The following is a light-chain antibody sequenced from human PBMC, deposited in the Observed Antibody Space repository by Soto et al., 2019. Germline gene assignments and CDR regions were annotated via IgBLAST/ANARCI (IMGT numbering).Light chain of an antibody. CDR3: MQAVQPPWT. J-gene: IGKJ1*01. CDR1: QSLLHSNGYNY. V-gene: IGKV2-28*01. Sequence: DIVMTQSPLSLPVTPGEPASISCRSSQSLLHSNGYNYLDWYLQQPGQSPQLLIYLGSNRASGVPDRFSGSGSGTDFTLKISRVEAEDVGVYYCMQAVQPPWTFGQGTKVEIK. CDR2: LGS.